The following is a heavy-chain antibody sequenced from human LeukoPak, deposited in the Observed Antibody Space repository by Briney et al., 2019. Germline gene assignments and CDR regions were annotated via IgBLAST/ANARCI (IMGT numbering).Heavy chain of an antibody. D-gene: IGHD6-19*01. CDR1: GFIFRNYA. CDR3: ASEVSIAVAGTRSDYYYGMDV. V-gene: IGHV3-23*01. CDR2: ISDNGGGR. J-gene: IGHJ6*02. Sequence: PGGSLRLSCGASGFIFRNYAMSWVRQAPGEGLEWVSGISDNGGGRYYADSVKGRFTISRDNSKNMLYLQMNSLRAEDTAVYYCASEVSIAVAGTRSDYYYGMDVWGQGTTVTVSS.